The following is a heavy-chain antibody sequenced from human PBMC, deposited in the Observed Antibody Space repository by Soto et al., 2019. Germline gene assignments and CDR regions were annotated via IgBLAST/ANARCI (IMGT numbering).Heavy chain of an antibody. J-gene: IGHJ4*02. D-gene: IGHD3-10*01. CDR2: LNGGVDGT. V-gene: IGHV1-3*01. CDR3: AREVKGVTSFDY. CDR1: GFTALSYA. Sequence: QVRLIQSGPEMMQPGASVRVSCTASGFTALSYAFHWVRQAPGQGPEWLGWLNGGVDGTSYSQRLQGRVTISRDTSTNTVYLEVKSLTSEDTAVYYCAREVKGVTSFDYWGQRTLVTVSS.